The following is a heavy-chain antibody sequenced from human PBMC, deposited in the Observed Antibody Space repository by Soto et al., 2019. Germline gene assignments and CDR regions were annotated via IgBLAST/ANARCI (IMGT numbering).Heavy chain of an antibody. CDR3: AKDRQDGYGANRLYGLDV. J-gene: IGHJ6*02. D-gene: IGHD5-18*01. V-gene: IGHV3-9*01. Sequence: GGSLRLSCAASGFTFDDYAMHWVRQVPGKGLEWVSGISWNSASIGYADSVKGRFTTSRDNAKNSLYLEMNSLKTEDTAVYYCAKDRQDGYGANRLYGLDVWGQGTTVTVSS. CDR2: ISWNSASI. CDR1: GFTFDDYA.